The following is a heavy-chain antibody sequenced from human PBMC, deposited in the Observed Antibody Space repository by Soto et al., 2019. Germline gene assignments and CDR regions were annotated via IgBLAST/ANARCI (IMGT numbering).Heavy chain of an antibody. CDR2: ISSSSSTI. Sequence: GGSLRLSCAASVFTFRNYSMNWVRQAPGKGLEWVSYISSSSSTIYYADSVKGRFTISRDNAKNSLYLQMNSLRAEDTAVYYCARHPERIAEIGWFDPWGQGTLVTVSS. D-gene: IGHD6-13*01. CDR1: VFTFRNYS. CDR3: ARHPERIAEIGWFDP. V-gene: IGHV3-48*01. J-gene: IGHJ5*02.